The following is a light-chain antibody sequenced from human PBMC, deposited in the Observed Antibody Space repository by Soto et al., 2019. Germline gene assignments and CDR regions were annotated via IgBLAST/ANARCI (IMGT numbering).Light chain of an antibody. CDR1: QGISSY. CDR3: QQLNSYLSIT. V-gene: IGKV1-9*01. CDR2: AAS. J-gene: IGKJ5*01. Sequence: DIQLTQSPSFLSASVGDRVTITCRASQGISSYLAWYQQKPGKAPKLLIYAASTLQSGVPSRFSGSGSGTEFTLTISSLQPEDFATCYCQQLNSYLSITFGQGTRLEIK.